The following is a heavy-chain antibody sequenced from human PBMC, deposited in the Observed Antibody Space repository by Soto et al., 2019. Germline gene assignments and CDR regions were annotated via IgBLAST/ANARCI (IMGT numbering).Heavy chain of an antibody. J-gene: IGHJ3*02. Sequence: QQQLQESGPGLVKPSQTLSLTCTVSGGSMNSHDYYWSWIRQPPGKGLEWIGYIHNCGSTYYNPSLKSRLAISSDMSMNQFSLRLNSVTAADTALYFCARGEVRGPFDIWGQGTKVTVSS. D-gene: IGHD3-10*01. CDR1: GGSMNSHDYY. CDR3: ARGEVRGPFDI. V-gene: IGHV4-30-4*01. CDR2: IHNCGST.